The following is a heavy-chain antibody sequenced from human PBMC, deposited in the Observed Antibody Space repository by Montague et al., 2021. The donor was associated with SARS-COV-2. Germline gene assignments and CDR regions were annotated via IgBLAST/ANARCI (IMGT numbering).Heavy chain of an antibody. V-gene: IGHV4-59*13. D-gene: IGHD6-13*01. Sequence: SETRSLTCTVSGDSIRSYHWTWIWQPPGKGLEWSGRISDSGRTIXNPSLKSRVTISVDTSKDQFFLNLRSMVAADTAIYYCTRDRGIAAADNYYYGMDVWGPGTTVTVSS. CDR3: TRDRGIAAADNYYYGMDV. J-gene: IGHJ6*02. CDR1: GDSIRSYH. CDR2: ISDSGRT.